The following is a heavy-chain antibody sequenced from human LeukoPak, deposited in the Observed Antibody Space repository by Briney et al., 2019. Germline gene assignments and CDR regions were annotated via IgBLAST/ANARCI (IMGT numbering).Heavy chain of an antibody. Sequence: GESLKISCKGSGYISTNYWISWVRQMPGKGLEWMGRIDPSDSYTNYSPSFQGHVTIAADTSIGTAYLQWSSLKASDTAMYYCVRQGTHIAAAGIDYWGQGTLVTVS. D-gene: IGHD6-13*01. V-gene: IGHV5-10-1*01. J-gene: IGHJ4*02. CDR3: VRQGTHIAAAGIDY. CDR1: GYISTNYW. CDR2: IDPSDSYT.